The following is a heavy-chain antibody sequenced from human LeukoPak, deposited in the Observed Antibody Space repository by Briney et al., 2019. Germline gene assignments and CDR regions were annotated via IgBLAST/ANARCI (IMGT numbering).Heavy chain of an antibody. CDR2: IIPILGTA. V-gene: IGHV1-69*13. CDR1: GGTFSSYA. J-gene: IGHJ4*02. Sequence: SVKVSCTASGGTFSSYAISWVRQAPGQGLEWMGGIIPILGTANYAQKFQGRVTITADESTSTAYMELSSLRSEDTAVYYCARRSGSYYGRFDYWGQGTLVTVSS. D-gene: IGHD1-26*01. CDR3: ARRSGSYYGRFDY.